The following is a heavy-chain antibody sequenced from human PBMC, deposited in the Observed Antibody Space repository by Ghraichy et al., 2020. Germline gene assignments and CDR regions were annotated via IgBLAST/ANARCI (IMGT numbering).Heavy chain of an antibody. Sequence: GGSLRLSCVASGFSFSSYSMNWVRQAPGKGLEWLSSISRSSSYISYGDSVEGRFAISRDNAKNSLYLQMNSLRVEDTALYYCARDLYAGRDFDLWGRGTLVTVSS. V-gene: IGHV3-21*01. CDR3: ARDLYAGRDFDL. CDR1: GFSFSSYS. CDR2: ISRSSSYI. D-gene: IGHD5/OR15-5a*01. J-gene: IGHJ2*01.